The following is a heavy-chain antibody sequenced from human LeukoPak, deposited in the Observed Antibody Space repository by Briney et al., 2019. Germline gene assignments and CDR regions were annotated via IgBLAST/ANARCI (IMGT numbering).Heavy chain of an antibody. J-gene: IGHJ4*02. CDR3: AKGEGGDSGWYGDY. V-gene: IGHV3-30*18. Sequence: AGGSLRLSCAASGFTFSSYWMSWVRQAPGKGLEWVAVISYDGTNKYYADSVKGRFTISRDNSKNTLFLQMNSLRAEDTAVYYCAKGEGGDSGWYGDYWGQGTLVTVSS. D-gene: IGHD6-19*01. CDR1: GFTFSSYW. CDR2: ISYDGTNK.